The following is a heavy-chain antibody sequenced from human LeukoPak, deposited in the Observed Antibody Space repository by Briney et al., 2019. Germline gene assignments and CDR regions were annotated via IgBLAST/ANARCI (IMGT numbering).Heavy chain of an antibody. CDR3: ARLYCSSTSCYWGIYFDY. V-gene: IGHV4-34*01. CDR2: INHSGST. Sequence: PSETLSLTCAVYGGSFSGYYWSWIRQPPGKGLEWIGEINHSGSTNYNPSLKSRVTISVDTSKNQFSLKLSSVTAADTAVYYCARLYCSSTSCYWGIYFDYWGQGTLVTVSS. J-gene: IGHJ4*02. D-gene: IGHD2-2*01. CDR1: GGSFSGYY.